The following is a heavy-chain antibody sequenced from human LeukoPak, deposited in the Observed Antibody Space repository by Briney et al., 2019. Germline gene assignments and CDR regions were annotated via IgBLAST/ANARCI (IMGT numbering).Heavy chain of an antibody. J-gene: IGHJ3*02. D-gene: IGHD6-13*01. CDR2: ISGSGGST. V-gene: IGHV3-23*01. Sequence: GGSLRLSCAASGFTFSDYTMQWVRQAPGKGLEWVSAISGSGGSTYYADSVKGRFTISRDNSKNTLYLQMNSLRAEDTAVYYCAKGYSSSWGDAFDIWGQGTMVTVSS. CDR1: GFTFSDYT. CDR3: AKGYSSSWGDAFDI.